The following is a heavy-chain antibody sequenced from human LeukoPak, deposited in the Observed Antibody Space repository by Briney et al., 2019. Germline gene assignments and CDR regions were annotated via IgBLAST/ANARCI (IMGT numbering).Heavy chain of an antibody. CDR3: AGSLMATIVYY. J-gene: IGHJ4*02. CDR1: GYTFTSYY. CDR2: INPSGGST. V-gene: IGHV1-46*01. Sequence: ASVKVSCKASGYTFTSYYMHWVRQAPGQGLEWMGIINPSGGSTSYAQKFQGRVTMTRDTSTSTVYMELSSLRAEDTAVYYCAGSLMATIVYYWGQGTLVTVSS. D-gene: IGHD5-24*01.